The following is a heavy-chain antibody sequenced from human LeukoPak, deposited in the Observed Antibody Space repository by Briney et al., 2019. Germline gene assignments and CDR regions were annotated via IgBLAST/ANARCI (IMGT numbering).Heavy chain of an antibody. CDR3: ARDLVRGTSDY. Sequence: PGGSLRLSCAASGFTFSDYYMSWIRQAPGKGLQWVSYISSGSSYTNYADSVKGRFTISGDNAKNSLYLQMNGLRDEDTAVYYCARDLVRGTSDYWGQGTLVTVSS. CDR1: GFTFSDYY. J-gene: IGHJ4*02. D-gene: IGHD3-10*01. CDR2: ISSGSSYT. V-gene: IGHV3-11*06.